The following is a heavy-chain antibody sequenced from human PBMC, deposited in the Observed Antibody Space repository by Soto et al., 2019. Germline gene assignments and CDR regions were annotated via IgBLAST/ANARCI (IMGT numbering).Heavy chain of an antibody. CDR1: GFTVSSNY. CDR3: ASAFGYSSGSEGYFQH. J-gene: IGHJ1*01. Sequence: EVQLVESGGGLVQPGGSLRLSCAASGFTVSSNYMSWVRQAPGKGLEWVSVIYSGGSTYYADSVKCRFTISRDNSKNTLYLQMNSVRAEDTAVYYCASAFGYSSGSEGYFQHWGQGTLVTVSS. D-gene: IGHD6-19*01. CDR2: IYSGGST. V-gene: IGHV3-66*01.